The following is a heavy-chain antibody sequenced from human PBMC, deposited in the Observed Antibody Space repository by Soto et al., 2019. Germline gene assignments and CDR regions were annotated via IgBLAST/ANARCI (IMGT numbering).Heavy chain of an antibody. D-gene: IGHD2-21*02. V-gene: IGHV4-34*01. CDR1: GGSFSGYY. J-gene: IGHJ4*02. Sequence: QVQLQQWGAGLLKPSETLSLTCAVYGGSFSGYYWSWIRQPPGKGLEWIGEINHSGSTNYNPSLKSRVTISVDTSQNQFSLKLSSVTAADTAVYYCAREYGGNSGTFDYWGQGTLVTFSS. CDR3: AREYGGNSGTFDY. CDR2: INHSGST.